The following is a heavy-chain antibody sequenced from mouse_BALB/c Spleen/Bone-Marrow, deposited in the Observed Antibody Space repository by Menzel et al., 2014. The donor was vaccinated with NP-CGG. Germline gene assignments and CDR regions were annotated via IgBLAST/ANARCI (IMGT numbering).Heavy chain of an antibody. J-gene: IGHJ3*01. CDR2: IYPGSGST. Sequence: LQQSGSELVRPGASVKLSCKASGYTFTSYWMHWVKQRPGQGLEWIGNIYPGSGSTSYDEKFKSKATLTVDTSSSTAYMQLSSLTSEDSAVYYCTRLGSTMITTDAYWGQGTLVTVSA. CDR1: GYTFTSYW. CDR3: TRLGSTMITTDAY. D-gene: IGHD2-4*01. V-gene: IGHV1S22*01.